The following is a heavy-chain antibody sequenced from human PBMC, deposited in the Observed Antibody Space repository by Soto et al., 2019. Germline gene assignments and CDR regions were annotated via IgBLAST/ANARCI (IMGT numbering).Heavy chain of an antibody. V-gene: IGHV4-34*01. CDR2: INHSGST. CDR1: GGSFSGYY. CDR3: AGKPLLRWGSSPGGFDY. J-gene: IGHJ4*02. Sequence: QVQLQQWGAGLLKPSETLSLTCAVYGGSFSGYYWSWIRQPPGKGLEWIGEINHSGSTNYNPSLKSRVTISVDTSKNQFSLKLSSVTAADTAVYYCAGKPLLRWGSSPGGFDYWGQGTLVTVSS. D-gene: IGHD3-16*01.